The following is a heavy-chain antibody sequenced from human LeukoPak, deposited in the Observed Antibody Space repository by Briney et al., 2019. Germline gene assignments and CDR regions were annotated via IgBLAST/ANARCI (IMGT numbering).Heavy chain of an antibody. CDR2: INHSGST. CDR3: ARAPYGGALDY. V-gene: IGHV4-34*01. D-gene: IGHD4-23*01. CDR1: GGSFSGYY. J-gene: IGHJ4*02. Sequence: PSETLSLTCAVYGGSFSGYYWIWIRQPAGKGLEWIGEINHSGSTNYNPSLKSRVTISLDTSKNQLSLRLSSVTAADTAVYFCARAPYGGALDYWGQGTLVTVSS.